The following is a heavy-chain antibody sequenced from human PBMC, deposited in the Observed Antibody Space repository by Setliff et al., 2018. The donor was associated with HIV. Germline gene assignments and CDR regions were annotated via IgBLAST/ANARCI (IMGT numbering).Heavy chain of an antibody. CDR2: VYGGDSDT. V-gene: IGHV5-51*01. J-gene: IGHJ4*02. D-gene: IGHD7-27*01. CDR1: GYTFTNYW. CDR3: ATLTNFDH. Sequence: PGESLKISCKGSGYTFTNYWIGWVRQMPGKGLEWMGIVYGGDSDTRYNPSFEGQVTMSADRSITTAYLQWSRLKASDTAMYYCATLTNFDHWGQGTLVTVSS.